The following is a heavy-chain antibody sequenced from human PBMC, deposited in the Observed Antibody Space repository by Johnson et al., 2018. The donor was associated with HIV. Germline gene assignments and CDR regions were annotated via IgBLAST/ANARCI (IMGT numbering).Heavy chain of an antibody. CDR1: GFTFSTYG. D-gene: IGHD3-16*01. CDR3: ASSSLGWGIDAFDI. V-gene: IGHV3-30*03. CDR2: ISYDGSNK. J-gene: IGHJ3*02. Sequence: QVQLVESGGGVVQPGRSLRLSCAASGFTFSTYGMHWVRQAPGTGLEGVATISYDGSNKYYPDSLKGRFTISRDNSKDTLYLQMNSLRAEDTAVYYCASSSLGWGIDAFDIWGQGTMVTVSS.